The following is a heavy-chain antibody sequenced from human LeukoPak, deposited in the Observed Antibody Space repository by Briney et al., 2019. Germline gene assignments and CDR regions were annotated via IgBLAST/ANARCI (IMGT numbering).Heavy chain of an antibody. CDR1: GGSISSSSYY. J-gene: IGHJ4*02. CDR3: AREDQQLVDY. Sequence: SETLSLTCTVSGGSISSSSYYWGWIRQPPGKGLEWIGSIYYSGSTYYNPSLKSRVTISVDTSKNQFSLKLSSVTAADTAVYYCAREDQQLVDYWGQGTLVTVSS. CDR2: IYYSGST. V-gene: IGHV4-39*07. D-gene: IGHD6-13*01.